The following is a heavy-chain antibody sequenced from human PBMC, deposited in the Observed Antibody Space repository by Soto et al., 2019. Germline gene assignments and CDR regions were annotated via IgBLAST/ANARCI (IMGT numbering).Heavy chain of an antibody. V-gene: IGHV2-5*01. D-gene: IGHD3-22*01. CDR1: GFSLSTSGVG. CDR3: AHRTASPNGYYYDSSGYYGIPRNNWFDP. CDR2: IYWNDDK. Sequence: SGPTLVNPTQTLTLTCTFSGFSLSTSGVGVGWIRQPPGKALEWLALIYWNDDKRYSPSLKSRLTITKDTSKNQVVLTMTNMDPVDTATYYCAHRTASPNGYYYDSSGYYGIPRNNWFDPWGQGTLVTVSS. J-gene: IGHJ5*02.